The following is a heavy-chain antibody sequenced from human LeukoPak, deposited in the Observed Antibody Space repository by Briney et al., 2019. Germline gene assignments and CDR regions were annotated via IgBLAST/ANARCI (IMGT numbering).Heavy chain of an antibody. V-gene: IGHV5-51*01. D-gene: IGHD3-22*01. CDR1: GYSFTSYW. CDR3: ARLDNSGYYRGLWYSFDY. J-gene: IGHJ4*02. CDR2: IYPGDSDT. Sequence: GESLKISCKGSGYSFTSYWIGWVRQMPGKGLEWMGIIYPGDSDTRYSPSFQGQVTISADKSISTAYLQWSSLKASDTAMYYCARLDNSGYYRGLWYSFDYWGQGTLVTVSS.